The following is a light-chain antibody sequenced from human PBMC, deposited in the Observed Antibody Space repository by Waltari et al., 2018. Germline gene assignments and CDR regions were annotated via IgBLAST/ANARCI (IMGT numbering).Light chain of an antibody. V-gene: IGLV2-11*01. CDR1: NSDVGGYTW. CDR2: DVT. Sequence: QSALTQPRSVSGSPGQSVTISCTGPNSDVGGYTWVSWYQQHPGKATKVIIYDVTKRPSGVPDRFSGSKSGDMASLTISGIQADDEADYYCCSFAGTPYVCGTGTKVIVL. CDR3: CSFAGTPYV. J-gene: IGLJ1*01.